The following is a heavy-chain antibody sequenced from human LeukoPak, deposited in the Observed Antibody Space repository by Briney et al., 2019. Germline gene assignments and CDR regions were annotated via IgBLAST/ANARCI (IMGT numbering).Heavy chain of an antibody. D-gene: IGHD6-6*01. CDR3: ARAYSSSSYYYYYYMDV. Sequence: ASVTVSCKASGYTFTRYDINWVRQATGQGREWMGWMNPNSGNTGYAQKFQGRVTITRNTSISTAYMELSSLRSEDTAVYYCARAYSSSSYYYYYYMDVWGKGTTVTVSS. CDR1: GYTFTRYD. CDR2: MNPNSGNT. J-gene: IGHJ6*03. V-gene: IGHV1-8*03.